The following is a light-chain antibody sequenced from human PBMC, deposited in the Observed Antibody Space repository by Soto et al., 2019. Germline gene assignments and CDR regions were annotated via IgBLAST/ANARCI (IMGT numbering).Light chain of an antibody. CDR1: QGIGRY. Sequence: HWTRSPSSRSASVGNRFPVTCRASQGIGRYLIWYKQNRGKPPTVLIYASSTLQAGAQQGFSGSGSGTDFSLPISSLHPEDVATYYCQPVDSHPRPFGQGPRWIS. CDR3: QPVDSHPRP. CDR2: ASS. V-gene: IGKV1-9*01. J-gene: IGKJ1*01.